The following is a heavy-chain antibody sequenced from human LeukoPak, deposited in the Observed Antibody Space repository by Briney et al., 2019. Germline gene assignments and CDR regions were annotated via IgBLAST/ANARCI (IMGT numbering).Heavy chain of an antibody. J-gene: IGHJ6*02. D-gene: IGHD1-14*01. CDR3: ARDLLGPSRTKTSGMDV. Sequence: GGSLRLSCAASGFTFSSYSMNWVRQAPGKGLEWVSSISSSSSYIYYADSVKGRFTISRDNTKNSLYLQMNRLRDEDTAVYYCARDLLGPSRTKTSGMDVWGQGTTVTVSS. V-gene: IGHV3-21*01. CDR1: GFTFSSYS. CDR2: ISSSSSYI.